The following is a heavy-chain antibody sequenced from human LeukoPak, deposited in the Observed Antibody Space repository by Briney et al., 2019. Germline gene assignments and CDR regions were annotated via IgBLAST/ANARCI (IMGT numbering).Heavy chain of an antibody. D-gene: IGHD2-2*01. CDR3: ARDRGPAAIRDY. CDR2: ISSSSSYL. J-gene: IGHJ4*02. Sequence: PGGSLRLSCAASGFIFNSYSMNWVRQAPGKGLEWVSSISSSSSYLYYADSVRGRFTISRDNAKNSLYLQMNSLRAEDTGVYYCARDRGPAAIRDYWGQGTLVTVSS. CDR1: GFIFNSYS. V-gene: IGHV3-21*01.